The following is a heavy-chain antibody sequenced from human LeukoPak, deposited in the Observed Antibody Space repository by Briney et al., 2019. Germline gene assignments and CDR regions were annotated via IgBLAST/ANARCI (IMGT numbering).Heavy chain of an antibody. CDR2: ISVSGSRA. Sequence: GGSLRLSCAASGFTFSSNAMSWVRQAPGKGVEGVSVISVSGSRAYYADFVKGRFTVSRDNSKNTVLLQMNSLRVEDTAVYYCTKDHDGMHAWGQGTTVTVSS. J-gene: IGHJ6*02. CDR1: GFTFSSNA. V-gene: IGHV3-23*01. CDR3: TKDHDGMHA.